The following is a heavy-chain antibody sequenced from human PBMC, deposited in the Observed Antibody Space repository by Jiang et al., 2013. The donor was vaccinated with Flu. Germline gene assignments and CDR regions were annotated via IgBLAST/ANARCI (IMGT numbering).Heavy chain of an antibody. CDR1: GGSISSYY. D-gene: IGHD5-18*01. CDR3: ARSGGYSYGSDN. J-gene: IGHJ4*02. V-gene: IGHV4-59*01. Sequence: GSGLVKPSETLSLTCTVSGGSISSYYWTWIRQPPGKGLEWIGYIYDSGYTNYNPSLKSRVTISVDTSKNQFSLKLSSVTAADTAVYYCARSGGYSYGSDNWGQGTLVTVS. CDR2: IYDSGYT.